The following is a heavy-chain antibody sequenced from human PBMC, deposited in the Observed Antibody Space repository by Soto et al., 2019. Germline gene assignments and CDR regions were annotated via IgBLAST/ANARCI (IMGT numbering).Heavy chain of an antibody. CDR1: GFTFDDYA. CDR2: ISWNSGSI. J-gene: IGHJ6*02. V-gene: IGHV3-9*01. Sequence: GGSLRLSCAASGFTFDDYAMHWVRQAPGKGLEWVSGISWNSGSIGYADSVKGRFTISRDNAKNSLYLQMNSLRAEDTALYYCAKATSGAAGTFGGMDVWGQGTTVTVSS. D-gene: IGHD6-13*01. CDR3: AKATSGAAGTFGGMDV.